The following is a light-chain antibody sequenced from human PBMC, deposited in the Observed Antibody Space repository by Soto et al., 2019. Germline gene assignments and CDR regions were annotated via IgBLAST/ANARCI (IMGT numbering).Light chain of an antibody. V-gene: IGKV3-11*01. J-gene: IGKJ1*01. Sequence: EIVLTQSPATLSLSPGDRATRSCRASQSVSVYLAWYQQKRSQAPRLLIHDAANRATGVPARFSGSGSGNAFTLTISSLEPADFAVYYCQYRRNWHRTVGKGTKVAIK. CDR3: QYRRNWHRT. CDR2: DAA. CDR1: QSVSVY.